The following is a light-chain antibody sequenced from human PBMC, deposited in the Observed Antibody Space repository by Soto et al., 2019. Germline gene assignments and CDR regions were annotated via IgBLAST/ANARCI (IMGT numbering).Light chain of an antibody. CDR2: AAS. CDR1: QSISSY. CDR3: QQSDTIPWT. J-gene: IGKJ1*01. Sequence: DIQMTQSPSSLTASVGDRITITCRASQSISSYLNWYLQRPGQAPKLLIYAASDLQSGVPSRFSGSGSGTDFTLTISSLQPEDSATYYCQQSDTIPWTFGRGTRVEIK. V-gene: IGKV1-39*01.